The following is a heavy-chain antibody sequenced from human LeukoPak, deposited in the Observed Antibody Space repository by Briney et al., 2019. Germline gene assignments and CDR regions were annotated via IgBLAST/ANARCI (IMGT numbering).Heavy chain of an antibody. CDR3: ASIIGIIETVAGVDY. V-gene: IGHV3-30-3*01. CDR2: ISYDGSNK. CDR1: GFTFSSYA. Sequence: HPGGSLRLSCAASGFTFSSYAMHWVRQAPGKGLEWVAVISYDGSNKYYADSVKGRFTISRDNSKNTLYLQMNSLRAEGTAVYYCASIIGIIETVAGVDYWGQGTLVTVSS. J-gene: IGHJ4*02. D-gene: IGHD6-19*01.